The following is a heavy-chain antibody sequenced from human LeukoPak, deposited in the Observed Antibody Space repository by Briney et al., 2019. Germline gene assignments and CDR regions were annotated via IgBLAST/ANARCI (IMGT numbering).Heavy chain of an antibody. CDR2: IYYSGST. V-gene: IGHV4-39*07. CDR3: ATIDRYQLLPTGY. Sequence: SETLSLTCTVSGGSISSSSYYWGWIRQPPGKGLEWIGNIYYSGSTYYNTSLKSRITISVDTSKYQFSLKMSSLTAADTAVYYCATIDRYQLLPTGYWGQGTLVTVSS. CDR1: GGSISSSSYY. D-gene: IGHD2-2*01. J-gene: IGHJ4*02.